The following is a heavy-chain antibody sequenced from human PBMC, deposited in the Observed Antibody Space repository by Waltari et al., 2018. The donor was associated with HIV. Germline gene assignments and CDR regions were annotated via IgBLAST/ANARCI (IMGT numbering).Heavy chain of an antibody. CDR2: IRGGGET. J-gene: IGHJ3*01. CDR1: GFIFTAFA. CDR3: VKDSGRAADVFDL. Sequence: QLLESGGGLVEPGGSLRLSCGASGFIFTAFAMDWVRQAPGKGLEWVSAIRGGGETFYADSVKGRFTISRDNSKNTLYLQMNSLRADDAAVYYCVKDSGRAADVFDLWGQGTMVTVSS. D-gene: IGHD3-10*01. V-gene: IGHV3-23*01.